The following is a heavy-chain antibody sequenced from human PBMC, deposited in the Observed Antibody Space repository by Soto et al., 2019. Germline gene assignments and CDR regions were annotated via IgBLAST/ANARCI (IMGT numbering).Heavy chain of an antibody. Sequence: EVQLVESGGGLVQPGGSLRLSCAASGFTFSSYEMNWVRQAPGKGLEWVSYSSSSGSTIYYADSVKVRFTISRDNAKNSLYLQMNSLRAEDTAVYYCARALELESDAFDIWGQGTMVTVSS. CDR2: SSSSGSTI. CDR3: ARALELESDAFDI. D-gene: IGHD1-1*01. J-gene: IGHJ3*02. CDR1: GFTFSSYE. V-gene: IGHV3-48*03.